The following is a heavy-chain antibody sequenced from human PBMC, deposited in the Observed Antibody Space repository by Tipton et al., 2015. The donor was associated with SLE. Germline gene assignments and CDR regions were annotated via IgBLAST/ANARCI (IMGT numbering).Heavy chain of an antibody. V-gene: IGHV4-39*07. Sequence: TLSLTCTVSGGSISSSNYYWGWIRQPPGKGLEWIGSIYNSCNTYYNASLKSRVTISVDTSKKQFSLRLSSVSAADTAVYYCARHVDPTDYYYYAVDVWGQGTMVTVSS. CDR3: ARHVDPTDYYYYAVDV. CDR2: IYNSCNT. J-gene: IGHJ6*02. CDR1: GGSISSSNYY.